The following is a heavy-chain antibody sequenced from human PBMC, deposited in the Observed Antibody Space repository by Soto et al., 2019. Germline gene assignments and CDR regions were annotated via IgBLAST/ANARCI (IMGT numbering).Heavy chain of an antibody. Sequence: RSLTCTLSGGSVRAPDWWNWVRQSPDKGLEWIAEVHISGHSNYNPSLRSRVSVSIDSSKNQFYLNLNSVTAADTAIYYCARVRQGCSANNCYFDPWGQGTQVTVSS. CDR2: VHISGHS. D-gene: IGHD1-1*01. CDR3: ARVRQGCSANNCYFDP. CDR1: GGSVRAPDW. V-gene: IGHV4-4*02. J-gene: IGHJ5*01.